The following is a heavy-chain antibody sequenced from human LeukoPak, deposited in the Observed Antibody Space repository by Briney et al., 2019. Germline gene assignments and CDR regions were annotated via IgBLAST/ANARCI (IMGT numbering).Heavy chain of an antibody. Sequence: GGSLRLSCAASGFTFSTYSMNWVRQAPGKGLEWVSSINSNSGYIYYADSLKGRFTISRDSSKNSLYLQMNSMRAEDTAVYYCARGKYYFDSSGYYSDYWGQGTLVAVSS. CDR3: ARGKYYFDSSGYYSDY. CDR1: GFTFSTYS. V-gene: IGHV3-21*01. CDR2: INSNSGYI. D-gene: IGHD3-22*01. J-gene: IGHJ4*02.